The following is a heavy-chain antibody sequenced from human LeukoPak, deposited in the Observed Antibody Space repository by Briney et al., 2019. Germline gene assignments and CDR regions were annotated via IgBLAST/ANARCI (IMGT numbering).Heavy chain of an antibody. D-gene: IGHD3-9*01. CDR3: ATGRSIRYFDY. V-gene: IGHV4-59*08. CDR1: GVSIFSYY. CDR2: THYSGST. Sequence: SETLSLTCTVSGVSIFSYYWNWVRQPPGKGREWIGYTHYSGSTNYNPSLKSRVTISVDTSKSQFSLKLTSATAADTAVYYCATGRSIRYFDYWGQGTLLTVSS. J-gene: IGHJ4*02.